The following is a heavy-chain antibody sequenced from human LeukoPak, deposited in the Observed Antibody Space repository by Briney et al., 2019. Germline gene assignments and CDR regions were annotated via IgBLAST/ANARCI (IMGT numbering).Heavy chain of an antibody. J-gene: IGHJ4*02. CDR3: ARDMVRGVADY. V-gene: IGHV1-2*02. CDR2: INPNSGGT. Sequence: ASVKVSCKASGYTFTGYYMHWVRRAPGQGLEWMGWINPNSGGTNYAQKFQGRVTMTRDTSISTAYMELSRLRSYDTAVYYCARDMVRGVADYWGQGTLVTVSS. CDR1: GYTFTGYY. D-gene: IGHD3-10*01.